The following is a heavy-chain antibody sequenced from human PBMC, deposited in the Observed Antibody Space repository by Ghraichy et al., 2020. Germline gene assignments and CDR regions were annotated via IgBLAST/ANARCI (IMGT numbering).Heavy chain of an antibody. Sequence: GESLNISCAASGFTFSSYAMSWVRQAPGKGLEWVSAISGSGGSTYYADSVKGRFTISRDNSKNTLYLQMNSLRAEDTAVYYCAKTGPYSSGWYVGKADFDYWGQGTLVTVSS. J-gene: IGHJ4*02. V-gene: IGHV3-23*01. D-gene: IGHD6-19*01. CDR2: ISGSGGST. CDR3: AKTGPYSSGWYVGKADFDY. CDR1: GFTFSSYA.